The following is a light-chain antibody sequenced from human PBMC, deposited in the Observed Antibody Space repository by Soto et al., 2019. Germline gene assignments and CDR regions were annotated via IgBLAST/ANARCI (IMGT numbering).Light chain of an antibody. CDR1: RGIRND. V-gene: IGKV1-17*01. CDR2: AAS. J-gene: IGKJ1*01. Sequence: DIQMTQSPSSLSASVGDRVTITCRASRGIRNDSGWYQAQPGKAPKRLIYAASSLQSGVPSRFSGSGSGTEFTLTISSLQPEDFAIYYCLQHNTYPLTFGQGTKVDIK. CDR3: LQHNTYPLT.